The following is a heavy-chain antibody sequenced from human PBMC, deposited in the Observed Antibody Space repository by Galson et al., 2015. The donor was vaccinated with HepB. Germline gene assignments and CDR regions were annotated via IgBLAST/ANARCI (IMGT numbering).Heavy chain of an antibody. V-gene: IGHV1-69*13. D-gene: IGHD3-16*01. Sequence: SVKVSCKASGGTFRSHSINWVRQAPGQGLEWMGGIIPVVGTPKYAQKFQGRVTITADESTNTAYVELNSLRSDDTAVYYCAREGRGTSYDTRGFDLWGRGTLVAVSS. CDR3: AREGRGTSYDTRGFDL. CDR2: IIPVVGTP. CDR1: GGTFRSHS. J-gene: IGHJ2*01.